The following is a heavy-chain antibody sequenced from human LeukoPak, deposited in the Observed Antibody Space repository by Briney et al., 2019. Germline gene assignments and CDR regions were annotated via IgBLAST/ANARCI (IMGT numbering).Heavy chain of an antibody. J-gene: IGHJ4*02. CDR1: GFTFSNAW. V-gene: IGHV3-15*01. CDR2: IKSKTDGVET. D-gene: IGHD2-21*01. CDR3: TTDLKDRAGVPPGY. Sequence: GGSLRLSCAASGFTFSNAWMNWVRQAPGKGLEGVGRIKSKTDGVETDYAAPVKGRFTISRDDSQNTLYLQMNSLGTEDTAVYYCTTDLKDRAGVPPGYWGQGTLVTVSS.